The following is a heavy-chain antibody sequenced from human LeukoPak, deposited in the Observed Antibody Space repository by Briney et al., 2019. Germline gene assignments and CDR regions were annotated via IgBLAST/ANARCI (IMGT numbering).Heavy chain of an antibody. D-gene: IGHD3-22*01. J-gene: IGHJ5*02. Sequence: ASVKVSCKASGYTFTGYYMHWVRQAPGQGLEWMGWINPNSGGTNYAQKFQGRVTMTRDTSIGTAYMELSRLRSDDTAVYYCARDRYYYDSSGFPYNWFDPWGQGTLVTVSS. CDR3: ARDRYYYDSSGFPYNWFDP. CDR2: INPNSGGT. CDR1: GYTFTGYY. V-gene: IGHV1-2*02.